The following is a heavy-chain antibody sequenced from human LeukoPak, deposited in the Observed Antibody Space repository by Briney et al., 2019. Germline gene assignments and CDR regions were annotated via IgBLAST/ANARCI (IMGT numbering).Heavy chain of an antibody. J-gene: IGHJ5*02. V-gene: IGHV4-34*01. CDR1: GGSFSGYY. D-gene: IGHD1-26*01. CDR3: ARVDSGSFLGDWFDP. CDR2: INHSGST. Sequence: SETLSLTCAVYGGSFSGYYWSWIRQPPGKGLEWIGEINHSGSTNYNPSLRSRVTISVDTSKNQFSLKLSSVTAADTAVYYCARVDSGSFLGDWFDPWGQGTLVTVSS.